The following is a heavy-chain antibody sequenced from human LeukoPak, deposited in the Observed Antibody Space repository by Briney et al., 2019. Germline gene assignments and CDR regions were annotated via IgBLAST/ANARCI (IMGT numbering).Heavy chain of an antibody. V-gene: IGHV3-23*01. CDR1: GFIFSSYA. D-gene: IGHD2-15*01. CDR3: ARDSLGARHNYCSGGSCYEGGDY. Sequence: GGSLRLSCAASGFIFSSYAMSWVRQAPGKGLEWVSTISGSGGSTYYADSVKGRFTISRDNSKNTLYLQMNSLRAEDTAVYYCARDSLGARHNYCSGGSCYEGGDYWGQGTLVTVSS. CDR2: ISGSGGST. J-gene: IGHJ4*02.